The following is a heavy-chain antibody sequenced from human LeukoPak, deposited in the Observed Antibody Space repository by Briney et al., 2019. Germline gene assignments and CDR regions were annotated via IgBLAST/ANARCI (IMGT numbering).Heavy chain of an antibody. CDR1: GGSISSVGYA. CDR3: ARACSGGSCYYAFDI. V-gene: IGHV4-30-2*01. Sequence: SETLSLTCAVSGGSISSVGYAWSWIRQPPGKGLEWIGYIYHSGSTYYNPSLKSRVTISVDRSKNQFSLKLSSVTAADTAVYYCARACSGGSCYYAFDIWGQGTMVTVSS. CDR2: IYHSGST. D-gene: IGHD2-15*01. J-gene: IGHJ3*02.